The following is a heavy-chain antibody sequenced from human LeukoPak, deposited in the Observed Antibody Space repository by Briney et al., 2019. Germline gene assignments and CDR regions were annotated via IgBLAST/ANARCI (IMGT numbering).Heavy chain of an antibody. V-gene: IGHV4-39*07. CDR3: ARDSNGPFDY. J-gene: IGHJ4*02. CDR2: IYYSGGT. D-gene: IGHD3-22*01. Sequence: SETLSLTCTVSGGSISSSSYYWGWIRQPPGKGLEWIGSIYYSGGTYYNPSLKSRVTISVDTSKNQFSLKLSSVTAVDTAVYYCARDSNGPFDYWGQGTLVTVSS. CDR1: GGSISSSSYY.